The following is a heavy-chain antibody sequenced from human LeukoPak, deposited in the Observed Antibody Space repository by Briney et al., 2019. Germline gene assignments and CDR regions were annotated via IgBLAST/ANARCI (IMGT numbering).Heavy chain of an antibody. CDR1: GGSISSVNW. V-gene: IGHV4-4*02. Sequence: SETLSLTCAVSGGSISSVNWWSWIRQPPGKGLEWIGEINHSGSTNYNPSLKSRVTISVDTSKNQFSLKLSSVTAADTAVYYCARVVVRWLLPGHYFDYWGQGTLVTVSS. J-gene: IGHJ4*02. D-gene: IGHD3-22*01. CDR3: ARVVVRWLLPGHYFDY. CDR2: INHSGST.